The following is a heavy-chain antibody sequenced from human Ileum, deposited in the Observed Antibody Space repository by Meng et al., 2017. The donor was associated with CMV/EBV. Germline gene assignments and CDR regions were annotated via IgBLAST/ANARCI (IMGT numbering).Heavy chain of an antibody. J-gene: IGHJ4*02. Sequence: GESLKISCAASGFTFSAYAMSWVRQAPGKGLEWVSAISGTGDRIYYADSVKGRFTISRDNSKNTLDLQMNSLRAEDTAVYYCAKDRRVWEQFGSFDYWGQGTLVTVSS. CDR3: AKDRRVWEQFGSFDY. D-gene: IGHD1-26*01. CDR2: ISGTGDRI. V-gene: IGHV3-23*01. CDR1: GFTFSAYA.